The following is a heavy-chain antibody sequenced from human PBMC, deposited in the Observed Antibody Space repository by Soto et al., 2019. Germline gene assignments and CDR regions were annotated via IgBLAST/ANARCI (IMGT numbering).Heavy chain of an antibody. J-gene: IGHJ4*02. CDR1: GGTFSSYA. Sequence: QVQLVQSGAEVKKPGSSVKVSCKASGGTFSSYAISWVRQAPGQGLEWMGGIIPIFGTANYAQKFQGRVTISADESTSTAYMELSSLRSEYTAVYYCAADGHCSGGSCSGYYWGQGTLVTVSS. D-gene: IGHD2-15*01. CDR3: AADGHCSGGSCSGYY. V-gene: IGHV1-69*12. CDR2: IIPIFGTA.